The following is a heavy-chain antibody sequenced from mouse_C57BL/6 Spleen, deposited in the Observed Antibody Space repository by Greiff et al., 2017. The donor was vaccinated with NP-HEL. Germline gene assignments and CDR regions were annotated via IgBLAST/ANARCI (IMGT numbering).Heavy chain of an antibody. D-gene: IGHD1-1*01. CDR1: GYTFTSYW. CDR3: AREYYYGSSDY. CDR2: IHPNSGST. J-gene: IGHJ2*01. V-gene: IGHV1-64*01. Sequence: ESGAELVKPGASVKLSCKASGYTFTSYWMHWVKQRPGQGLEWIGMIHPNSGSTNYNEKFKSKATLTVDKSSSTAYMQLSSLTSEDSAVYYCAREYYYGSSDYWGQGTTLTVSS.